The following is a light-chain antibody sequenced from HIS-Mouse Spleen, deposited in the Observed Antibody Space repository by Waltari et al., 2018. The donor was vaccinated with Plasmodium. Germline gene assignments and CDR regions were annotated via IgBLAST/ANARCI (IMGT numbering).Light chain of an antibody. Sequence: QSVLTQPPSASVTPGQRVPISGSGSSSNIGSNTVNWYQQLPGPAPKLLIYSNNQRPSGVPDRFSGSKSGTSASLAISGLQSEDEADYYCAAWDDSLNGYVFGTGTKVTVL. J-gene: IGLJ1*01. CDR2: SNN. V-gene: IGLV1-44*01. CDR3: AAWDDSLNGYV. CDR1: SSNIGSNT.